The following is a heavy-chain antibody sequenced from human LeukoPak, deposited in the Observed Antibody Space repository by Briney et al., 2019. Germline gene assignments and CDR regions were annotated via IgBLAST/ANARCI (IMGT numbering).Heavy chain of an antibody. CDR2: IIPIFDTA. CDR3: ARDETGTYNWFDP. D-gene: IGHD1-1*01. CDR1: RGTYSSYA. Sequence: SVKVSFKASRGTYSSYAISWGRQAPGQGLEWMGGIIPIFDTANYAQKFQGRVTITADESPSKAYMELSSLRSEDTAVYYCARDETGTYNWFDPWGQGPLVTVSS. V-gene: IGHV1-69*13. J-gene: IGHJ5*02.